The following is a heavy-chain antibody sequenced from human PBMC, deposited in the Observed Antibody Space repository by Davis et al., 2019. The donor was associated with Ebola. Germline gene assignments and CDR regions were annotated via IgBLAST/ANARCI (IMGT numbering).Heavy chain of an antibody. J-gene: IGHJ4*02. CDR2: ISYDGSYE. CDR3: ARDVVGLNDF. CDR1: GFSFNRFA. D-gene: IGHD3/OR15-3a*01. V-gene: IGHV3-30*09. Sequence: PGGSLRLSCAALGFSFNRFAMHWVRQAPGKGLEWMAFISYDGSYEYYADSVKGRFAISRDNSKNTLYLQMNILRTEDTALYYYARDVVGLNDFWGQGTLVTVSS.